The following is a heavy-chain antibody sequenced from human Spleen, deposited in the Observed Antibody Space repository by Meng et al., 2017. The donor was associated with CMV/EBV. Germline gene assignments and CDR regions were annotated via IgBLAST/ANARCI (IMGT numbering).Heavy chain of an antibody. CDR2: VSYSGGIT. CDR1: GFTFTTYT. CDR3: ARDWYAMDV. J-gene: IGHJ6*02. D-gene: IGHD3/OR15-3a*01. Sequence: GESLKISCAASGFTFTTYTMSWIRQAPGKGLEWVSGVSYSGGITYYADSVKGRFTISRDNSKNTLYLQMNSLRAQDTAVYFCARDWYAMDVWGPGTTVTVSS. V-gene: IGHV3-23*01.